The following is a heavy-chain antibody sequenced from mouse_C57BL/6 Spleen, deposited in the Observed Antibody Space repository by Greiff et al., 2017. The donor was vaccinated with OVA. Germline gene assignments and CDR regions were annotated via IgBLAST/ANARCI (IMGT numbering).Heavy chain of an antibody. J-gene: IGHJ2*01. V-gene: IGHV5-6*01. CDR1: GFTFSSYG. CDR3: ARTIEYCDY. CDR2: ISSGGSYT. Sequence: DVQLVESGGDLVKPGGSLKLSCAASGFTFSSYGMSWVRQTPDKRLEWVATISSGGSYTYYPDSVKGRFTISRDNAKNTLYLQMSSLKSEDTAMYYCARTIEYCDYWGQGTTLTVSS.